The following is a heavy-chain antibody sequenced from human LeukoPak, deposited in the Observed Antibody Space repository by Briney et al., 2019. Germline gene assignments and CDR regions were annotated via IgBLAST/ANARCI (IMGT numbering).Heavy chain of an antibody. CDR2: INTNTGNP. Sequence: ASVKVSCKASGYTFTTYPINWVRRAPGQRLEYMGWINTNTGNPTYAQGFTGRFVFSSDTSVSTAYLQISNLKTEDTAVYYCARGYDTTGYFSYWGQGTLVTVSS. D-gene: IGHD3-22*01. CDR1: GYTFTTYP. CDR3: ARGYDTTGYFSY. V-gene: IGHV7-4-1*02. J-gene: IGHJ4*02.